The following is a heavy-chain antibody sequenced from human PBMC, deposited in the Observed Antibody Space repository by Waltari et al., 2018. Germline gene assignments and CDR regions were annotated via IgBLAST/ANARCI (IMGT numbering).Heavy chain of an antibody. D-gene: IGHD1-26*01. Sequence: EVQLVESGGGLVKPGGSLRLSCAASGFTFSSYSMNWVRQAPGKGLEWVSSISSSSSYIYYADSVKGRFTISRDNAKNSLYLQMNSLRAEDTAVYYCARSLLVGATTPFDYWGQGTLVTVSS. CDR3: ARSLLVGATTPFDY. CDR1: GFTFSSYS. J-gene: IGHJ4*02. V-gene: IGHV3-21*01. CDR2: ISSSSSYI.